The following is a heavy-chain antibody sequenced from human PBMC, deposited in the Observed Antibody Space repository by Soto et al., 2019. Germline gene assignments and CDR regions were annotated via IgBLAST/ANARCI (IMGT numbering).Heavy chain of an antibody. J-gene: IGHJ4*02. D-gene: IGHD3-22*01. CDR3: ARSPGEYYYDSSGYYPPLY. Sequence: QVQLVQSGAEVKKPGASVKVSCKASGYTFTSYGISWVRQAPGQGLEWMGWISAYNGNTNYAQKLHGRVTMTPDPSTRTAYMELRSLRSDDTAVYYCARSPGEYYYDSSGYYPPLYWGQGTLVTVSS. CDR1: GYTFTSYG. V-gene: IGHV1-18*01. CDR2: ISAYNGNT.